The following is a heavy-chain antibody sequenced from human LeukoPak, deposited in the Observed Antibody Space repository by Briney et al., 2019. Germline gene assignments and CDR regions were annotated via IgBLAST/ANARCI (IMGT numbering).Heavy chain of an antibody. Sequence: SETLSLTCSVSGGSISSYYWSWIRQPPGKGLEWIGYIYNSGSTNYNPSLKSRVTISVDTSKNQFSLKLSSVTAADTAVYYCARVGIPGYSYGRRGDYFDYWGQGTLVTVSS. D-gene: IGHD5-18*01. CDR3: ARVGIPGYSYGRRGDYFDY. CDR2: IYNSGST. V-gene: IGHV4-59*01. CDR1: GGSISSYY. J-gene: IGHJ4*02.